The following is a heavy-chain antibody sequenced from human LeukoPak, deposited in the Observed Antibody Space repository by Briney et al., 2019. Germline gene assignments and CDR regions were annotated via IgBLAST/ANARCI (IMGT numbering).Heavy chain of an antibody. CDR2: IYYSGST. CDR1: GGSLSSYY. J-gene: IGHJ3*02. V-gene: IGHV4-59*01. Sequence: SETLSLTCTVSGGSLSSYYWSWIRQPPGRGLEWIGYIYYSGSTNYNPSLKSRVTISVDTSKNQFSLKLSSVTAADTAVYYCARDKGGGYDILTGYYIGDAFDIWGQGTMVTVSS. D-gene: IGHD3-9*01. CDR3: ARDKGGGYDILTGYYIGDAFDI.